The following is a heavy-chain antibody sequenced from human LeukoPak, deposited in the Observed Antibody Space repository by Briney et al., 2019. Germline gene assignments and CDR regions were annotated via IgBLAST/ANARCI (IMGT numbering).Heavy chain of an antibody. CDR3: ARGVTFGGVIVTHVDY. CDR2: ISSSSSYI. CDR1: GFTFSSYS. Sequence: GGSLRLSCAASGFTFSSYSMNWVRQAPGKGLEWVSSISSSSSYIYCADSVKGRFTISRDNAKNSLYLQMNSLRAEDTAVYYCARGVTFGGVIVTHVDYWGQGTLVTVSS. J-gene: IGHJ4*02. D-gene: IGHD3-16*02. V-gene: IGHV3-21*01.